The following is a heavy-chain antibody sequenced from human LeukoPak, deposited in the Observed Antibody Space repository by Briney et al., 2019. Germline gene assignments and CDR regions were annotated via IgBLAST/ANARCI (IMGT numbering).Heavy chain of an antibody. Sequence: ASVKVSCKASGYTFTSYYMHWVRQAPGQGLEWMGIINPSGGSTSYAQKFQGRVTMTRDTSTSTVYMELSSLRSEDTAVYYCARFPNTAMVMGLEYYHYGMDVWGQGTTVTVSS. CDR2: INPSGGST. V-gene: IGHV1-46*01. CDR1: GYTFTSYY. D-gene: IGHD5-18*01. J-gene: IGHJ6*02. CDR3: ARFPNTAMVMGLEYYHYGMDV.